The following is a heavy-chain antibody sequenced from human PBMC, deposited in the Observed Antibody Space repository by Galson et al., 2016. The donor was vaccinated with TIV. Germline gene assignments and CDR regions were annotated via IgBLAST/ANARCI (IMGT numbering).Heavy chain of an antibody. CDR1: GGSITSYY. CDR2: IFYGGSS. D-gene: IGHD3-22*01. CDR3: AGGDNYASTCFLLS. Sequence: ATLSLTCSVSGGSITSYYWSWIRQPPGKGLEWIGIIFYGGSSNVNPSLKSRVTMSVDPSRSHFSLKMTSVTAADTAVYFCAGGDNYASTCFLLSWGQGTLVTVSS. J-gene: IGHJ4*02. V-gene: IGHV4-59*12.